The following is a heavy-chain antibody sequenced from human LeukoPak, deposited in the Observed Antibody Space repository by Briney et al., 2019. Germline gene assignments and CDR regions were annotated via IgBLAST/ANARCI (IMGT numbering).Heavy chain of an antibody. CDR3: AREDIVATIGY. CDR2: ITGSGSTI. CDR1: GFTFSSYE. V-gene: IGHV3-48*03. J-gene: IGHJ4*02. D-gene: IGHD5-12*01. Sequence: PGGSLTLSCPASGFTFSSYEMNWVRQAPGKGLEWVSYITGSGSTIYYADSVKGRFTITRDNAKNSLYLQMNSLRAEDTAVYYCAREDIVATIGYWGQGTLVTVSS.